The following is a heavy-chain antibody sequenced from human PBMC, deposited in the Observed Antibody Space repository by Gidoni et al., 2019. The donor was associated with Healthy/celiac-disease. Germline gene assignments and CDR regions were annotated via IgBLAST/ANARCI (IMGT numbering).Heavy chain of an antibody. CDR3: ARARYCGGDCYSYWFDP. CDR1: GGTFSSYA. V-gene: IGHV1-69*12. Sequence: QVQLVQSGAEVKKPGFSVKVSCKASGGTFSSYAISWVRQAPGQGLEWMGGIIPIFGTANYAQKFQGRVTITADESTSTAYMELSSLRSEDTAVYYCARARYCGGDCYSYWFDPWGQGTLVTVSS. CDR2: IIPIFGTA. J-gene: IGHJ5*02. D-gene: IGHD2-21*02.